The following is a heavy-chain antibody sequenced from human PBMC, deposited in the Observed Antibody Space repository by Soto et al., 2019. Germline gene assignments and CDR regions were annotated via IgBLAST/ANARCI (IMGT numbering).Heavy chain of an antibody. CDR3: VRDGTKTLRDWFDP. CDR1: GASILGFY. Sequence: SETLSLTCTVSGASILGFYWRCILKSAGKRLEGIGRTYATGTTDYNPSLKSRVMMSVDTSKKQFSLKLRSVTAADTAVYYCVRDGTKTLRDWFDPWGQ. D-gene: IGHD1-1*01. V-gene: IGHV4-4*07. CDR2: TYATGTT. J-gene: IGHJ5*02.